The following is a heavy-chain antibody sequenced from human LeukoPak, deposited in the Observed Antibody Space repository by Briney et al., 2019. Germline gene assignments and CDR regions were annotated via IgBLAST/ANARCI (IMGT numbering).Heavy chain of an antibody. Sequence: EVSLRLSCAASGFTFSDYYMSWIRQAPGKGLEWVSYISSSGSTIYYADSEKGRFTISRDNAKNSPYLQMKSLRAEGTTVYHCATACGAFDIWGQGTMVTVSS. J-gene: IGHJ3*02. CDR3: ATACGAFDI. D-gene: IGHD2-21*01. CDR1: GFTFSDYY. CDR2: ISSSGSTI. V-gene: IGHV3-11*04.